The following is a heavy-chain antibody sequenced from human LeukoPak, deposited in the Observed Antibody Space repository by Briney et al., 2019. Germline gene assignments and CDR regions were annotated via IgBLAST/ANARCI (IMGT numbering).Heavy chain of an antibody. CDR1: GYSITSIYY. CDR3: ARSYASSGLDH. CDR2: MHHSGDT. D-gene: IGHD3-16*01. V-gene: IGHV4-38-2*02. J-gene: IGHJ4*02. Sequence: SETLSLTCTVSGYSITSIYYWGWIRQPPGKGLEWIGSMHHSGDTAYNPSLKSRVTISVDTSKSQSSLKLSSVTAADTAVYYCARSYASSGLDHWGQGTLVTVSS.